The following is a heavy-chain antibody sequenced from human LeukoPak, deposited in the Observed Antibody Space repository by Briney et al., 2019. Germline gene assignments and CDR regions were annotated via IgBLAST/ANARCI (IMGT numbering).Heavy chain of an antibody. CDR3: TELRAHAFDI. Sequence: GGSLRLSCAASGFTFSGSGVHWVRQASGRGLEWVGRIKDKANNYATAYAASVEGRFTISRDDSKNTAYLQMNSLKTEDTAVDYCTELRAHAFDIWGQGTMVTVSS. CDR2: IKDKANNYAT. V-gene: IGHV3-73*01. J-gene: IGHJ3*02. D-gene: IGHD3-16*01. CDR1: GFTFSGSG.